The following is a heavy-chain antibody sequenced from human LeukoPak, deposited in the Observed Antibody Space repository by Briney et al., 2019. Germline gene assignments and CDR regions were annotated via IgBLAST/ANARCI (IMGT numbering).Heavy chain of an antibody. J-gene: IGHJ5*02. D-gene: IGHD5-18*01. CDR2: IKQDGSEK. CDR3: ARVQASDTAMVVNWFDP. CDR1: GFTFSSYW. Sequence: PGGSLRLSCAASGFTFSSYWMSWVRQAPGKGLEWVANIKQDGSEKYYVDSVKGRFTISRDNAKNSLYLQMNSLRAEDTAVYYCARVQASDTAMVVNWFDPWGQGTLVTVSS. V-gene: IGHV3-7*01.